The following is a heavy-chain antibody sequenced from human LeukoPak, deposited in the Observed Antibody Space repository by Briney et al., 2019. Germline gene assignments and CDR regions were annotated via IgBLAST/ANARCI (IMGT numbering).Heavy chain of an antibody. Sequence: GGSLRLSCASSLFPFISYRMKWVRQAPGKGLEWVSSISSSSSYIYYADSVKGRFTISSDNAKNPLYLQMNSLRAEDTVVYYWGIGGDDYYSSVLTRHYFDYWGQGTMVTVSS. CDR2: ISSSSSYI. D-gene: IGHD6-19*01. CDR3: GIGGDDYYSSVLTRHYFDY. CDR1: LFPFISYR. V-gene: IGHV3-21*01. J-gene: IGHJ4*02.